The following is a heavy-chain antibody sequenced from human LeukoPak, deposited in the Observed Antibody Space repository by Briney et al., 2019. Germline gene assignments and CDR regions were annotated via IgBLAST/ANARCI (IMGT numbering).Heavy chain of an antibody. CDR3: ARAYTYYDFWSYGWFDP. V-gene: IGHV1-2*02. CDR1: GYTFTGYY. Sequence: GASVKVSCKASGYTFTGYYMHWVRQAPGQGLEWMGWINPNSGGTNYAQKFQGRVTMTRDTSISTAYMELSRLRSDDTAVYYCARAYTYYDFWSYGWFDPWGQGTLVTVSS. D-gene: IGHD3-3*01. CDR2: INPNSGGT. J-gene: IGHJ5*02.